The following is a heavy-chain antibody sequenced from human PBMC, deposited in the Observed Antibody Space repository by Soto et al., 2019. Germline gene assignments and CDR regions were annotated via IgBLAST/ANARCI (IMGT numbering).Heavy chain of an antibody. CDR3: ARDPDLPIYSSVRYFDP. V-gene: IGHV3-48*04. J-gene: IGHJ5*02. D-gene: IGHD6-19*01. CDR2: ISSCGVSF. Sequence: GGSLRLSCAASGFTFSSYSMNWIRQAPGKGLKWISYISSCGVSFFSADSVKGRFTIPRDSAKISLLLQMNTLRVEDTAFFYCARDPDLPIYSSVRYFDPWGLETLVTVSS. CDR1: GFTFSSYS.